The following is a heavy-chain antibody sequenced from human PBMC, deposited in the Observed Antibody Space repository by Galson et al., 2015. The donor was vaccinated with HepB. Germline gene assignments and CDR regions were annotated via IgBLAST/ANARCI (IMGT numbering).Heavy chain of an antibody. J-gene: IGHJ6*02. CDR3: AKIGAAGTIYYGMDV. CDR1: GFTLSSYA. CDR2: ISYDGNNK. V-gene: IGHV3-30-3*02. Sequence: SLRLSCAASGFTLSSYAMYWVRQAPGKGLEWVALISYDGNNKYYADSVKGRFTVSRDNSKNTLYVQMNSVRAEDTAVYYCAKIGAAGTIYYGMDVWGQGTSVTVSS. D-gene: IGHD6-13*01.